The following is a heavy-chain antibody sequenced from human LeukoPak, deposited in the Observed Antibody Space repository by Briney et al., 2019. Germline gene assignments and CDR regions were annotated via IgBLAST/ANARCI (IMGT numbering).Heavy chain of an antibody. CDR2: ISSSSSYI. J-gene: IGHJ3*02. Sequence: GGSLRLSCAASGFTFSSYSMNWVRQAPGKGLEWVSSISSSSSYIYYADSVKGRFTISRDNAKNSLYLQMNSLRAEDTAVYYCARDDIVVVVAAQGYAFDIRGQGTMVTVSS. CDR1: GFTFSSYS. D-gene: IGHD2-15*01. V-gene: IGHV3-21*01. CDR3: ARDDIVVVVAAQGYAFDI.